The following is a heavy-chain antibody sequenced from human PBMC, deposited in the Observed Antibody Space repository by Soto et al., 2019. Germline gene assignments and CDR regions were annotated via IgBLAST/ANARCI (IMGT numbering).Heavy chain of an antibody. V-gene: IGHV2-5*02. CDR2: IYWDDDK. CDR1: GFSLSTSGVG. D-gene: IGHD2-2*01. CDR3: ARTVGIVVVPAVLDYMDV. Sequence: SGPTLVNPTQTLTLTCTFSGFSLSTSGVGVGWIRQPPGKALEWLALIYWDDDKRYSPSLKSRLTITKDTSKNQVVLTMTNMDPVDTATYYCARTVGIVVVPAVLDYMDVWGKGTTVTVSS. J-gene: IGHJ6*03.